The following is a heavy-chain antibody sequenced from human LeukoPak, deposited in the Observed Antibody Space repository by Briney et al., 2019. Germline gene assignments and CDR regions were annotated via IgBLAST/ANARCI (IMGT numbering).Heavy chain of an antibody. D-gene: IGHD2-2*01. J-gene: IGHJ4*02. V-gene: IGHV3-23*01. CDR1: GFTFSSYA. CDR2: ISGSGGST. Sequence: GGSLRLSCAASGFTFSSYAMSWVRQAPGKGLEWVSAISGSGGSTYYADSVKGRFTISRDNSKNTLYLQMGSLRAEDMAVYYCARGYCSSTSCLGDYWGQGTLVTVSS. CDR3: ARGYCSSTSCLGDY.